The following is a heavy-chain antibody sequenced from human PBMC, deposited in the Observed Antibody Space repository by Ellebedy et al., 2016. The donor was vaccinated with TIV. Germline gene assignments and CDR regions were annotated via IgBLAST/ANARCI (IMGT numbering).Heavy chain of an antibody. D-gene: IGHD2-2*01. Sequence: GGSLRLXCAASGFTFSHFGMTWVRQAPGNGLEWVSSITGSNSGGGSDPFYADSVKGRFTISRDNARNSLYLQMNSLRAEDTAVYYCARGAHCSSTSCYSTQGYYGMDVWGQGTTVTVS. CDR3: ARGAHCSSTSCYSTQGYYGMDV. V-gene: IGHV3-21*04. CDR1: GFTFSHFG. J-gene: IGHJ6*02. CDR2: ITGSNSGGGSDP.